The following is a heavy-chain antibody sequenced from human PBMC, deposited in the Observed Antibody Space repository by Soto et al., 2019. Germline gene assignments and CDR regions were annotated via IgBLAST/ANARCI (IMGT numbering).Heavy chain of an antibody. CDR2: VYSTGTT. CDR3: ARDIGSYAYGEGY. J-gene: IGHJ4*02. V-gene: IGHV4-4*07. Sequence: SETLSLTCSVSGGSINSYWWSWIRQPAGKGLEWIGRVYSTGTTDYNPSLNSRATMSVETSKNQFSLKLTSVTAADTAVYYCARDIGSYAYGEGYWGQGTLVTVSS. CDR1: GGSINSYW. D-gene: IGHD3-10*01.